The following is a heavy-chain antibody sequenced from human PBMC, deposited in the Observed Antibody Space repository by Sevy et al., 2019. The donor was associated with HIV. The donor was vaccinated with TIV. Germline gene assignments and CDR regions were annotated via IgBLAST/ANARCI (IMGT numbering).Heavy chain of an antibody. CDR3: VRAYDYTKGRAFDI. CDR1: GGSISSGSYS. J-gene: IGHJ3*02. CDR2: IYTSGTT. V-gene: IGHV4-61*09. Sequence: SETLSLTCTVSGGSISSGSYSYNWIRQPAGEGLEWIGQIYTSGTTDYRPSLRSRVTMSVDTSKNQLSLRLTSVTAADTAVYYCVRAYDYTKGRAFDIWGQGTMVTVSS. D-gene: IGHD4-4*01.